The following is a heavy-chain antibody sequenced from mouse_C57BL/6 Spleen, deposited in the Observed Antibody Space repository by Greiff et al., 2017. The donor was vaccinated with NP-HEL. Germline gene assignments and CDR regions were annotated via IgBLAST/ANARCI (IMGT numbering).Heavy chain of an antibody. J-gene: IGHJ3*01. D-gene: IGHD2-4*01. CDR2: IYPSSCYT. CDR3: ARTGYDYDGAWLAY. Sequence: QLQQSGAELARPGASVQMSCHASGFTFTSYPMHWVKPRPGQGPEWVGYIYPSSCYTKYNQKFKDKATLTADKSSSTAYMQLYSLTSEDSAVYYSARTGYDYDGAWLAYWGKGTLVTVSA. V-gene: IGHV1-4*01. CDR1: GFTFTSYP.